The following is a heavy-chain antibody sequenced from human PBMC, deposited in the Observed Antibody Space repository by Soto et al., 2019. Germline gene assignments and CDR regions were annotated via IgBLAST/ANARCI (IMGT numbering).Heavy chain of an antibody. CDR2: IKSKTDGGTT. Sequence: EVQLLESGGGLVQPGGSLRLSCAASGFTFSNAWMSWVRQAPGRGLEWVGRIKSKTDGGTTDYAAPVKGRFTISRDDSKNTLYLQMNSLKTEDTAVYYCTTEYDRGYFDYWGQGTLVTVSS. CDR3: TTEYDRGYFDY. J-gene: IGHJ4*02. CDR1: GFTFSNAW. V-gene: IGHV3-15*01. D-gene: IGHD3-10*02.